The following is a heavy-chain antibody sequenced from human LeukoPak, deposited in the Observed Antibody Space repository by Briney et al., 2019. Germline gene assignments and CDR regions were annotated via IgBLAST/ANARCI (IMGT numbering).Heavy chain of an antibody. J-gene: IGHJ5*02. V-gene: IGHV4-59*01. D-gene: IGHD3-10*01. CDR2: IYYSGST. CDR1: GVSISSYY. Sequence: SETLSLTCTVSGVSISSYYWSWIRQPPGKGLEWIGYIYYSGSTNYNPSLKSRVTISVDTSKNQFSLKLSSVTAADTAVYYCARGTRRGVYYNWFDPWGQGTLVTVSS. CDR3: ARGTRRGVYYNWFDP.